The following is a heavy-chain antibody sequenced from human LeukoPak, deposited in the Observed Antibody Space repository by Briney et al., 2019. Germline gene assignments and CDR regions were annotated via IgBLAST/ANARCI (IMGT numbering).Heavy chain of an antibody. CDR2: INSDGSST. D-gene: IGHD1-26*01. CDR1: GFTFRSYW. J-gene: IGHJ4*02. Sequence: GGSLRLSCAASGFTFRSYWMHWVRQAPGKGLVWVSRINSDGSSTSYADSVKGRFTISRDNAKNTLYLQMNSLRAEDTAVYYCARSYGAGRFDYWGQGTLVTVSS. CDR3: ARSYGAGRFDY. V-gene: IGHV3-74*01.